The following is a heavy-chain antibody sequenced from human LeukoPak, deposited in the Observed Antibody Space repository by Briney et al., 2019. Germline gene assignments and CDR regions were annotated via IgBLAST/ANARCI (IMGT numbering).Heavy chain of an antibody. V-gene: IGHV4-59*01. CDR2: IYYSGST. CDR1: GGSISSYY. D-gene: IGHD3-10*01. Sequence: SETLSLTCTVSGGSISSYYWSWLRQPPGKGLVWIGYIYYSGSTNYNPSLKSRVTISVDTSKNQFSLKLSSVTAADTAVYYCARVGGSNYYYYGMDVWGQGTTVTVSS. J-gene: IGHJ6*02. CDR3: ARVGGSNYYYYGMDV.